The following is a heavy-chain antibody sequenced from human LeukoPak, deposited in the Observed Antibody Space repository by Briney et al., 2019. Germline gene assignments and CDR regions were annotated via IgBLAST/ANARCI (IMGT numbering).Heavy chain of an antibody. V-gene: IGHV4-34*01. CDR3: ASLIVVVTTGWFVP. D-gene: IGHD3-22*01. J-gene: IGHJ5*02. CDR1: GGSFSGYY. CDR2: INHSGST. Sequence: SETLSLTCAVYGGSFSGYYWSWIRQPPGKGLEWIGEINHSGSTNYNPSLKSRVTISVDTSKNQFSLKLSSVTAADTAVYYCASLIVVVTTGWFVPWGQGTLVTVSS.